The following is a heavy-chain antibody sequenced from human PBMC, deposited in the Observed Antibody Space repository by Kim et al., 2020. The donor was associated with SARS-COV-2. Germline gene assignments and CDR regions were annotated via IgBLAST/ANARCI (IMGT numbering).Heavy chain of an antibody. CDR2: ISGSGGST. V-gene: IGHV3-23*01. CDR1: GFTFSSYA. CDR3: AKGFDYYDSSGYYYVLWDGAAFDY. Sequence: GGYLRLSCAASGFTFSSYAMSWVRQAPGKGLEWVSAISGSGGSTYYADSVKGRFTISRDNSKNTLYLQMNSMRAEDTAVYYCAKGFDYYDSSGYYYVLWDGAAFDYWGKGTLVTVSS. J-gene: IGHJ4*02. D-gene: IGHD3-22*01.